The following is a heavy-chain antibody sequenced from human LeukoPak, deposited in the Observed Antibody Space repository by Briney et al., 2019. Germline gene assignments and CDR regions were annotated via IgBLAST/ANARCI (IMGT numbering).Heavy chain of an antibody. Sequence: PGRSLRLSCAASGFTFSSYGMYWVRQAPGKGLEWVAVILYDGSNQYYADSVKGRFTISRDNSKNTVDLQMNSLRAEDTAVYYCAKPDRITMVRGVIIYPDYWGQGTLVTVSS. CDR3: AKPDRITMVRGVIIYPDY. CDR1: GFTFSSYG. V-gene: IGHV3-30*18. CDR2: ILYDGSNQ. J-gene: IGHJ4*02. D-gene: IGHD3-10*01.